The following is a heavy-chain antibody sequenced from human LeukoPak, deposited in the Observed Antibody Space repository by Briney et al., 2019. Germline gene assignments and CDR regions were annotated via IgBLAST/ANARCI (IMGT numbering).Heavy chain of an antibody. J-gene: IGHJ5*02. Sequence: SETLSLTCAVYGGSFSGYYWSWIRQPPGKGLEWIGEINHSGSTNYNPSLKSRVTISVDTSKNQFSLKLSSVTAADTAVYYCARLSGWSGDNWFDPWGQGTLVTVSS. CDR3: ARLSGWSGDNWFDP. V-gene: IGHV4-34*01. D-gene: IGHD6-19*01. CDR1: GGSFSGYY. CDR2: INHSGST.